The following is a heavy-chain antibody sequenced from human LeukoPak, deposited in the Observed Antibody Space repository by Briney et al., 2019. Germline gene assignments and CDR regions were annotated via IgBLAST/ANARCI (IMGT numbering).Heavy chain of an antibody. Sequence: GGSLRLSCAASGFTFSSYTMSWVRQAPGKGLEWVSALTVTGATTWYSDSVKGRFTVSRDNSKNTQNLQMNSLSADDTAIYFCATQAGSIVVVVDANPWFDYWGQGTLVTVSS. V-gene: IGHV3-23*01. J-gene: IGHJ4*02. CDR2: LTVTGATT. D-gene: IGHD2-15*01. CDR3: ATQAGSIVVVVDANPWFDY. CDR1: GFTFSSYT.